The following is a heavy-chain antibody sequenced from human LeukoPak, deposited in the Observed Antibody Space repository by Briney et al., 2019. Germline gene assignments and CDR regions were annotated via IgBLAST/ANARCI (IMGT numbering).Heavy chain of an antibody. CDR3: ARARDDYGDLGAFDI. Sequence: SETLSLTCAVYGGSFSGYYWSWIRQPPGKGLEWIGEINHSGSTYYNPSLKSRVTISVDTSKNQFSLKPSSVTAADTAVYYCARARDDYGDLGAFDIWGQGTMVTVSS. V-gene: IGHV4-34*01. CDR1: GGSFSGYY. CDR2: INHSGST. D-gene: IGHD4-17*01. J-gene: IGHJ3*02.